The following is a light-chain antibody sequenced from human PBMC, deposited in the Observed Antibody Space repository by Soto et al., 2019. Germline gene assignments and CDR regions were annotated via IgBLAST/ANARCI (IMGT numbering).Light chain of an antibody. J-gene: IGLJ2*01. Sequence: QSVLTQSSSVSAAAGQKVSISCSGSYSNIGSNFVSWYQHLPGSAPQLVIYDNSQRPSGIPDRFSGSKSGSSATLGITGLQTGDEADYYCGTWASSLSVVVFGGGTKVTVL. CDR2: DNS. CDR1: YSNIGSNF. V-gene: IGLV1-51*01. CDR3: GTWASSLSVVV.